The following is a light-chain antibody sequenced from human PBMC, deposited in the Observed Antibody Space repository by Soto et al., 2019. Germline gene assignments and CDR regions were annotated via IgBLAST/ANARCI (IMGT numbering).Light chain of an antibody. V-gene: IGLV7-43*01. CDR3: LLYSEGAHV. Sequence: QAVVTQEPSLTVSPGGTVTLTCASSTGAVTSDSYPSWFQQKPGQAPRALIYTISNKHSWTPARFSGSLLGGKAALTLSDVQPEDEAAYFCLLYSEGAHVFGPGTEVTVL. J-gene: IGLJ1*01. CDR2: TIS. CDR1: TGAVTSDSY.